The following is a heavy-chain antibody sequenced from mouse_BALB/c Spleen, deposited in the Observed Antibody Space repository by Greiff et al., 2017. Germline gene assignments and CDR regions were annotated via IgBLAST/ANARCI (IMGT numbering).Heavy chain of an antibody. D-gene: IGHD1-1*01. CDR2: IHYSGST. CDR1: GYSITSGYS. J-gene: IGHJ3*01. CDR3: ARLWITPGLAY. Sequence: DVKLVESGPDLVKPSQSLSLTCTVTGYSITSGYSSYWIRQFPGNKLEWTCYIHYSGSTNSNPSLKSRIFITRDTSKNQFFLQLNSVTTEEPATYYCARLWITPGLAYWGQGTLVTVSA. V-gene: IGHV3-1*02.